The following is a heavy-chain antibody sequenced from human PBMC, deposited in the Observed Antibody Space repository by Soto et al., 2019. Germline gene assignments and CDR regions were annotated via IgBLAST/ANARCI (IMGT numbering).Heavy chain of an antibody. J-gene: IGHJ4*02. D-gene: IGHD2-15*01. Sequence: ASVKVSCKASGYTFTSYYMHWVRQAPGQGLEWMGVINPSGGSTSYAQKFQGRVTMTGDTSTSTAYMELSSLRSEDTAVYYCARTKSLYCGGGRCYSDYWGQGTLVTVS. CDR3: ARTKSLYCGGGRCYSDY. V-gene: IGHV1-46*01. CDR1: GYTFTSYY. CDR2: INPSGGST.